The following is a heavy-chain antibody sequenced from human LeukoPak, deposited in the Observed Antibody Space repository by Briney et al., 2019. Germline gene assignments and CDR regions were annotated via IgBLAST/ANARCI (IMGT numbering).Heavy chain of an antibody. V-gene: IGHV3-7*01. CDR2: IKQDGSEK. J-gene: IGHJ4*02. Sequence: PGGSLRLSCAASGFTFSNSWMSWVRQAPGKGLEWVANIKQDGSEKYYVDSVKGRFTISRDNSKNTLYLQMNSLRAEDTAVYYCAKDRYSGSYLQTGPCAHWGQGILVTVSS. D-gene: IGHD1-26*01. CDR3: AKDRYSGSYLQTGPCAH. CDR1: GFTFSNSW.